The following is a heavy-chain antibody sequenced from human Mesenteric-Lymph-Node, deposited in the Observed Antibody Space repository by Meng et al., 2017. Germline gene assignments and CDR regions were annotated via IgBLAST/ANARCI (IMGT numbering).Heavy chain of an antibody. V-gene: IGHV3-21*01. CDR1: GFTFSSYS. CDR2: ISSSSYI. Sequence: GESLKISCAASGFTFSSYSMNWVRQAPGKGLEWVSSISSSSYIYYADSVKGRFTISRDNAKNSLYLQMNSLRAEDTAVYYCARDVSVVPAAIFSYYYYYGMDVWGQGTTVTVSS. J-gene: IGHJ6*02. CDR3: ARDVSVVPAAIFSYYYYYGMDV. D-gene: IGHD2-2*02.